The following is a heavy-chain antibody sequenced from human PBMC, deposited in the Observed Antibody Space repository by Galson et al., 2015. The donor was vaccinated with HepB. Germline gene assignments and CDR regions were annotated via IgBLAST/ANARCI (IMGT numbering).Heavy chain of an antibody. Sequence: SVKVSCKASGYTFTSYGISWVRQAPGQGLEWMGWISAYNGNTNYAQKLQGRVTMTTDTSTSTAYMELRSLRSDDTAVYYCAREGQLLWFREKGGYMDVWGKGTTVTVSS. V-gene: IGHV1-18*01. CDR1: GYTFTSYG. D-gene: IGHD3-10*01. CDR2: ISAYNGNT. J-gene: IGHJ6*03. CDR3: AREGQLLWFREKGGYMDV.